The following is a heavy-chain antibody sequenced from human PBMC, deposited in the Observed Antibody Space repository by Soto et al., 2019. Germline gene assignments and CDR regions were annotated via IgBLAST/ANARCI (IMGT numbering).Heavy chain of an antibody. J-gene: IGHJ4*02. CDR1: GFTFSNAW. D-gene: IGHD3-22*01. CDR2: IKSKTDGGTT. Sequence: GGSLRLSCAASGFTFSNAWMNWVRQAPGKGLEWVGRIKSKTDGGTTDYAAPVKGRFTISRDDSKNTLYLQMNSLKTEDTAVYYCTTVRFPEYYYDSGDYWGQGTLVTVSS. CDR3: TTVRFPEYYYDSGDY. V-gene: IGHV3-15*07.